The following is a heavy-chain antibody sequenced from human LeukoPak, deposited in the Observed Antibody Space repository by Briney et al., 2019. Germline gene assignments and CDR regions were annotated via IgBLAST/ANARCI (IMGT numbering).Heavy chain of an antibody. V-gene: IGHV4-61*02. CDR1: GVSISSGSYY. CDR2: IYTSGST. Sequence: SETLSLTCTVSGVSISSGSYYWSWIRQPAGKGLEWIGRIYTSGSTNYNPSLKSRVTISVDTSKNQFSLKLSSVTAADTAVYYCARGVVGATGYFDYWGQGTLVTVSS. D-gene: IGHD1-26*01. J-gene: IGHJ4*02. CDR3: ARGVVGATGYFDY.